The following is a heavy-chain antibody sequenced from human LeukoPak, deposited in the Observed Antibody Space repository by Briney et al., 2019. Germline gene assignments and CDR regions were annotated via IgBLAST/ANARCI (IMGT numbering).Heavy chain of an antibody. V-gene: IGHV3-30*18. CDR1: GFSFSSYG. D-gene: IGHD3-22*01. J-gene: IGHJ4*02. CDR3: AKGPDYYDSSGYLATFDY. CDR2: IAYDGSHT. Sequence: GGSLRLSCAASGFSFSSYGMHWVRQAPGKGLEWVAVIAYDGSHTYYADSVKGRFTISRDNSKNTLYLKMNSLRPEDTAVYYCAKGPDYYDSSGYLATFDYWGQGTLVTVSS.